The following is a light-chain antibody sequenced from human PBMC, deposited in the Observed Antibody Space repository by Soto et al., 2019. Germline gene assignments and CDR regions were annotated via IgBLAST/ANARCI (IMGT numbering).Light chain of an antibody. V-gene: IGLV1-40*01. Sequence: SVLTQPPSVSGAPGQRVTISCTGSSSNIGADFDVHWYQQFPGTAPKLLIYGNNNRPSGVPDRFSGSRSGTSASLAITGLQAEDEAEYYCQSYDSSLSGYVFGTGTKVTVL. CDR3: QSYDSSLSGYV. J-gene: IGLJ1*01. CDR1: SSNIGADFD. CDR2: GNN.